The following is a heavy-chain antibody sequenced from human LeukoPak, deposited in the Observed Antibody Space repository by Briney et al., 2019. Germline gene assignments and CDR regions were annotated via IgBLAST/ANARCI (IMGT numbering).Heavy chain of an antibody. D-gene: IGHD3-22*01. V-gene: IGHV3-73*01. CDR3: TSYYDSSGYSYDAFDI. CDR2: IRSKANSYAT. Sequence: PGGSLRLSCAASGFTFSGSAMHWVCQASGKGLEWVGRIRSKANSYATAYAASVKGRFTISRDDSKNTAYLQMNSLKTEDTAVYYCTSYYDSSGYSYDAFDIWGQGTMVTVSS. J-gene: IGHJ3*02. CDR1: GFTFSGSA.